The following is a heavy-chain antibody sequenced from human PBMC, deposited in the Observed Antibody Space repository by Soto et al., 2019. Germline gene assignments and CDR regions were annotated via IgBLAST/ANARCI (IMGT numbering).Heavy chain of an antibody. CDR1: GFTFGSYS. J-gene: IGHJ3*02. V-gene: IGHV3-48*01. CDR3: ARGADCTNGVCYYSPDAFDI. D-gene: IGHD2-8*01. CDR2: ISSGSSTT. Sequence: GGSLRLSCAASGFTFGSYSMNWVRQAPGKGLEWVSFISSGSSTTYYADSVKGRFTISRDNAKNSLYLQMNSLRAEDTAVYYCARGADCTNGVCYYSPDAFDIWGQGTMVTVSS.